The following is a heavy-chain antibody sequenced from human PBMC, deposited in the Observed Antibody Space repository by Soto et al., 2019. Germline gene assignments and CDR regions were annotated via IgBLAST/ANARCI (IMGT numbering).Heavy chain of an antibody. CDR1: GGTFSSYA. J-gene: IGHJ6*02. V-gene: IGHV1-69*13. Sequence: SVKVSCKASGGTFSSYAISWVRQAPGQGLEWMGGIIPIFGTANYAQKFQGRVTITADESTSTAYMELSSLRSEDTAVYYCARGGYYDSSGSRNYYYYGMNVWGQGTTVTVSS. CDR2: IIPIFGTA. CDR3: ARGGYYDSSGSRNYYYYGMNV. D-gene: IGHD3-22*01.